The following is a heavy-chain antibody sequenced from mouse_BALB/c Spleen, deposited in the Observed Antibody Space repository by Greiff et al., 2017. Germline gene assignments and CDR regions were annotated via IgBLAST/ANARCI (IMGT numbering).Heavy chain of an antibody. J-gene: IGHJ2*01. V-gene: IGHV1S81*02. CDR1: GYTFTSYW. CDR2: INPSNGRT. Sequence: QVQLQQSGAELVKPVASVQLSCKASGYTFTSYWMHWVKQRPGQGLEWIGEINPSNGRTNYNEKFKSKATLTVDKACSTAYMQLSSPTSEDSAVYCSTRETMDYWGQGNTLTVTS. D-gene: IGHD1-1*02. CDR3: TRETMDY.